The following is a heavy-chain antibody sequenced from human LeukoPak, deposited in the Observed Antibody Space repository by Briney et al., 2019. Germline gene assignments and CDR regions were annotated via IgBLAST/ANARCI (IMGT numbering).Heavy chain of an antibody. J-gene: IGHJ4*02. CDR1: GGSISSSSYY. Sequence: PSETLSLTCTVSGGSISSSSYYWGWIRQPPGKGLEWIGSIYYSGSTYYNPSLKSRVTISVDTSKNQFSLKLSSVTAADTAVYYCARGWRLRLGTHFDYWGQGTLVTVSS. D-gene: IGHD3-16*01. CDR3: ARGWRLRLGTHFDY. CDR2: IYYSGST. V-gene: IGHV4-39*07.